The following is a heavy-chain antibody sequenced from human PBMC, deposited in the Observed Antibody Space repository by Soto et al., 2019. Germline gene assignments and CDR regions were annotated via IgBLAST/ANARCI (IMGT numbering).Heavy chain of an antibody. CDR2: IWYDGSNK. V-gene: IGHV3-33*01. Sequence: QVQLVESGGGVVQPGRSLRLSCAASGFTFSSYGMHWVRQAPGKGLEWVAVIWYDGSNKYYADSVKGRFTISRDNSKNTLYLQMNSLRADDTAVYYCARDRYSSAGYDLDYWGQGTLVTVSS. CDR3: ARDRYSSAGYDLDY. D-gene: IGHD6-19*01. CDR1: GFTFSSYG. J-gene: IGHJ4*02.